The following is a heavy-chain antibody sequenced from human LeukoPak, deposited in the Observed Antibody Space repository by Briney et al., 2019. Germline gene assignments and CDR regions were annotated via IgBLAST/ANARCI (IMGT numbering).Heavy chain of an antibody. CDR3: AKASGVCEIFTGIHLSYFDS. CDR2: ISWNSGSI. J-gene: IGHJ4*02. CDR1: GFTFDDYA. D-gene: IGHD3-9*01. Sequence: PGRSLRLFCAASGFTFDDYAIQWVRQAPGKGLEWVSGISWNSGSIGYADSVKGRFTISRDNAKTSLYLQMNSLRAEDTAWYYCAKASGVCEIFTGIHLSYFDSWGQGNLGTVSS. V-gene: IGHV3-9*01.